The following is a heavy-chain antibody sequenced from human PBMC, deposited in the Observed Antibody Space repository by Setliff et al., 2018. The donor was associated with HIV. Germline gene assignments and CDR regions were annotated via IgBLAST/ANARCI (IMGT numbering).Heavy chain of an antibody. CDR1: GFTFNNYA. Sequence: PGGSLRLSCAASGFTFNNYAMTWVRQAPGKGLEWVSVIYGGANITYYADSVKGRFTISRDNSKNTLYLQMNSLRADDTAVYFCATRGIYSSSSLLFDYWGRGTLVTVSS. CDR3: ATRGIYSSSSLLFDY. J-gene: IGHJ4*02. D-gene: IGHD6-6*01. CDR2: IYGGANIT. V-gene: IGHV3-23*03.